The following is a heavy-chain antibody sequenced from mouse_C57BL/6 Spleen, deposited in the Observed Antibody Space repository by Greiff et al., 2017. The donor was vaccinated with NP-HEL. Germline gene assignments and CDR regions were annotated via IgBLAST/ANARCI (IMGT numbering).Heavy chain of an antibody. Sequence: EVKLQESGEGLVKPGGSLKLSCAASGFTFSSYAMSWVRQTPEKRLEWVAYISSGGDYIYYADTVKGRFTISRDNARNTLYLQMSSLKSEDTAMYYCTRVYVGYAMDYWGQGTSVTVSS. V-gene: IGHV5-9-1*02. CDR2: ISSGGDYI. CDR3: TRVYVGYAMDY. D-gene: IGHD2-12*01. J-gene: IGHJ4*01. CDR1: GFTFSSYA.